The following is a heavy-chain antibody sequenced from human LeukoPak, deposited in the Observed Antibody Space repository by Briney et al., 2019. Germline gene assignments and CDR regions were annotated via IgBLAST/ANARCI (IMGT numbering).Heavy chain of an antibody. CDR3: AIPDSSSSLGYDY. D-gene: IGHD6-6*01. CDR1: GGSISSYY. CDR2: IYYSGST. Sequence: KPSETLSLTCPVSGGSISSYYWSWIRQPPGKGLEWIGYIYYSGSTNYNPSLKSRVTISVDTSKNQFSLKLSSVTAADTAVYYCAIPDSSSSLGYDYWGQGTLVTVSS. J-gene: IGHJ4*02. V-gene: IGHV4-59*01.